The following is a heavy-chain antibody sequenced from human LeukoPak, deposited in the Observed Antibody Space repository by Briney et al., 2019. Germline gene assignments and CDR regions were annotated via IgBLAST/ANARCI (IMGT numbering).Heavy chain of an antibody. CDR2: ISAYNGNT. CDR1: GYTFTSYS. J-gene: IGHJ5*02. CDR3: ARVGDYDFWSGYPNWFDP. Sequence: EASVKVSCKASGYTFTSYSISWVRQAPGQGLEWMGWISAYNGNTNYAQKLQGRVTMTTDTSTSTAYMELRSLRSDDTAVYYCARVGDYDFWSGYPNWFDPWGQGTLVTVSS. V-gene: IGHV1-18*01. D-gene: IGHD3-3*01.